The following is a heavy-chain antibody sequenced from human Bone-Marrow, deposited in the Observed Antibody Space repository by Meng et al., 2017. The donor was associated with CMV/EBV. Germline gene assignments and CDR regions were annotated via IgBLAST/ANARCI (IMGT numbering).Heavy chain of an antibody. CDR3: ATGTSWSSRGYNPSYYYYYGMDV. Sequence: ASVKVSCKVSGYTLTELSMHWVRQAPGKGLEWMGGFDPEDGETIYAQKFQGRVTMTEDTSTDTAYMELSSLRSEDTAVYYCATGTSWSSRGYNPSYYYYYGMDVWGQGTTVTVYS. V-gene: IGHV1-24*01. CDR2: FDPEDGET. CDR1: GYTLTELS. D-gene: IGHD5-24*01. J-gene: IGHJ6*01.